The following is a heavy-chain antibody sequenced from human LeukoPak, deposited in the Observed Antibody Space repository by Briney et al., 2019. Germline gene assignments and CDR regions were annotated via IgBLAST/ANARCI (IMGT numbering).Heavy chain of an antibody. V-gene: IGHV3-33*01. CDR2: ISYDGSNK. Sequence: GGSLLLSCAASGFTFSSYGMHWVRPAPGKGLGWVAVISYDGSNKYYADSVKGRFTISRDNSKNTLYLQMNSLRADDTAVYYCAREGVTRSDAFDICGQGTMVTVSS. CDR1: GFTFSSYG. D-gene: IGHD2-2*01. J-gene: IGHJ3*02. CDR3: AREGVTRSDAFDI.